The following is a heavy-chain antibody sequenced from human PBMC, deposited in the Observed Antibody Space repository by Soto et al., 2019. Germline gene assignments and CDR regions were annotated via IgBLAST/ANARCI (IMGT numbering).Heavy chain of an antibody. CDR1: GYTFTGYY. V-gene: IGHV1-2*02. J-gene: IGHJ6*02. Sequence: ASVKVSCKASGYTFTGYYMHWVRQAPGQGLEWMGWINPNSGGTNYAQKFLGRVTIGRGTSISTAYMELRSRRSECTAVYYCARDFRRITIFGVVQPDYYCYGMDVWGQGTTVTVSS. CDR2: INPNSGGT. D-gene: IGHD3-3*01. CDR3: ARDFRRITIFGVVQPDYYCYGMDV.